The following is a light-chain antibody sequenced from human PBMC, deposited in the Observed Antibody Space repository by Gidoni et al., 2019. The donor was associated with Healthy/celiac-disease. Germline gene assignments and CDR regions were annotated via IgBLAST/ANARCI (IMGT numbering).Light chain of an antibody. Sequence: DIQMTQSPSSLSASVGDRVTITCRASQSISSYLNWYQQKPGKAPKLLIYAASSLQSGVPSRFSGSGSGTDFTLTISSLQPEDFATYYCQQSYSTRYTFXQXTKLEIK. CDR3: QQSYSTRYT. CDR2: AAS. CDR1: QSISSY. V-gene: IGKV1-39*01. J-gene: IGKJ2*01.